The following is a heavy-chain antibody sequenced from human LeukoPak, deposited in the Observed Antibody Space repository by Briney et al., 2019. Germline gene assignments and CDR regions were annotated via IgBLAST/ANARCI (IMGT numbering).Heavy chain of an antibody. J-gene: IGHJ6*02. Sequence: GGSLRLSCTASGFTFGDYAMSWVRRAPGKGLEWVGFTRSKAYGGTTEYAASVKGRFTISRDDSKSIAYLQMNSLKTEDTAVYYCTRDYYGMDVWGQGTTVTVSS. CDR2: TRSKAYGGTT. V-gene: IGHV3-49*04. CDR3: TRDYYGMDV. CDR1: GFTFGDYA.